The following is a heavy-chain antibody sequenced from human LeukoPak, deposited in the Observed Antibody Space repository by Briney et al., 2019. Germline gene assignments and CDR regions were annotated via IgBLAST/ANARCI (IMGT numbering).Heavy chain of an antibody. CDR3: AKHVLRFLEWLYPNYYYYGMDV. D-gene: IGHD3-3*01. Sequence: GGSLRLSCAASGLTFSSYGMHWVRQAPGKGLEWVANIKQDGSEKYYVDSVKGRFTISRDNAKNSLYLQMNSLRAEDTAVYYCAKHVLRFLEWLYPNYYYYGMDVWGQGTTVTVSS. CDR2: IKQDGSEK. CDR1: GLTFSSYG. V-gene: IGHV3-7*01. J-gene: IGHJ6*02.